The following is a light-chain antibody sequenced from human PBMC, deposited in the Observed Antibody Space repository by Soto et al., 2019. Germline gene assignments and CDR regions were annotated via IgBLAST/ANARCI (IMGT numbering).Light chain of an antibody. V-gene: IGLV6-57*04. CDR1: SGSVASNY. J-gene: IGLJ2*01. Sequence: NFMLTQPQFVSESPGKTVTISCTRSSGSVASNYVQWYQQRPGRAPTTVVFEDSQRPSGVPDRFSGSIDRTSNSASLTISALKTEDEADYYCQSSDSGDHVVFGGGTKLTVL. CDR2: EDS. CDR3: QSSDSGDHVV.